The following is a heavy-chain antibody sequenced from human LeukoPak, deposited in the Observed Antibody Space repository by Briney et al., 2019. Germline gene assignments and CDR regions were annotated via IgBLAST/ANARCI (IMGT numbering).Heavy chain of an antibody. CDR3: ANLGVTYYYDSSGYPLPYYYGMDV. CDR2: IYSGGST. D-gene: IGHD3-22*01. V-gene: IGHV3-66*01. Sequence: GGSLRLSCAASGFTVSSNYMSWVRQAPGKGLEWVSVIYSGGSTYYADSVKGRFTISRDNSKNTLYLQMNSLRAEDTAVYYCANLGVTYYYDSSGYPLPYYYGMDVWGQGTTVTVSS. CDR1: GFTVSSNY. J-gene: IGHJ6*02.